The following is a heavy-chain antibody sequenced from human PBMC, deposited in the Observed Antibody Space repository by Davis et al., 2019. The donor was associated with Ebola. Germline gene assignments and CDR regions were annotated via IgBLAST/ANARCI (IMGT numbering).Heavy chain of an antibody. J-gene: IGHJ4*02. CDR1: GFTFSSHA. CDR3: ATTQWLREFDN. V-gene: IGHV3-53*05. Sequence: GESLKISCAASGFTFSSHAVHWVRQAPGKGLEWVSVIYDQSTAYADAVRGRFIISRDKSNNTLYLEMSSLRVDDTAVYYCATTQWLREFDNWGQGTLVTVSS. CDR2: IYDQST. D-gene: IGHD6-19*01.